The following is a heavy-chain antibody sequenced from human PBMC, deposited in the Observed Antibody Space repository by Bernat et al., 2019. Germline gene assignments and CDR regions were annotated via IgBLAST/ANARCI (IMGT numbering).Heavy chain of an antibody. Sequence: EVQLLESGGGLVQPGGSLRLSCAASGFTFSNYAMSWVRQAPGQGLEWVSAIGGSDGNTYYADSVKGRFTISRDNSKNILYLQMNSLRADDTAVYSCSRPGGSYVFRGFDSWGQGTLVTVSS. CDR1: GFTFSNYA. CDR3: SRPGGSYVFRGFDS. D-gene: IGHD1-26*01. CDR2: IGGSDGNT. V-gene: IGHV3-23*01. J-gene: IGHJ4*02.